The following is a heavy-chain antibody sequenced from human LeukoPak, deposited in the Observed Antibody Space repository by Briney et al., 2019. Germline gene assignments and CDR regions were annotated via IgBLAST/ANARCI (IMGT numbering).Heavy chain of an antibody. Sequence: GGSLRLSCVGSGFTFSDAWMSWVRQAPGKGLEWVGRIKSKSDGGTIDYAAPVKGRFTVSRDDSRNTLYLQMNSLKTEDTAVYYCTTRRQDGWWGQGTLVTVS. CDR2: IKSKSDGGTI. D-gene: IGHD2-15*01. CDR3: TTRRQDGW. CDR1: GFTFSDAW. V-gene: IGHV3-15*01. J-gene: IGHJ4*02.